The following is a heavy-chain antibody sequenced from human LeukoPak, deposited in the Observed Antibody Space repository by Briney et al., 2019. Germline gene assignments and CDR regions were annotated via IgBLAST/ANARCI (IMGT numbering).Heavy chain of an antibody. CDR1: GFTFTTYA. CDR3: AKEIYGDYGGVDY. V-gene: IGHV3-23*01. J-gene: IGHJ4*02. Sequence: GGSLRLSCAASGFTFTTYAMNWVRQAPGKGRECVSGIMKSGGSTYYADSVKGRFTIYRDNSKNTLYLQMNSLRAEDTAVYYCAKEIYGDYGGVDYWGQGTLVTVSS. CDR2: IMKSGGST. D-gene: IGHD4-17*01.